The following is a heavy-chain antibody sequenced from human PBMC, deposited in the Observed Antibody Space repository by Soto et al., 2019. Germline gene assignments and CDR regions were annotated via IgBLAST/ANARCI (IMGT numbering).Heavy chain of an antibody. J-gene: IGHJ4*02. CDR3: AASPASIVVVVADTFDY. D-gene: IGHD2-15*01. CDR1: GFTFSSYA. CDR2: ISYDGSNK. Sequence: XVSLRLSCAASGFTFSSYAMHWVRQAPGKGLEWVAVISYDGSNKYYADSVKGRFTISRDNSKNTLYLQMNSLRAEDTAVYYCAASPASIVVVVADTFDYWGQGTLVTVSS. V-gene: IGHV3-30-3*01.